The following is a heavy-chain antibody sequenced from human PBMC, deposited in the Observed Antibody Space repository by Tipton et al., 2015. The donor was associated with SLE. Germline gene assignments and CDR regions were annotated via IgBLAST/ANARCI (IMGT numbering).Heavy chain of an antibody. J-gene: IGHJ3*02. CDR2: INPDNGNT. CDR1: GYTFTSYG. D-gene: IGHD6-13*01. Sequence: QLVQSGAEVKKPGASVKVSCKASGYTFTSYGISWVRQAPGQGLAWMGWINPDNGNTNFAQNLQGRVIMTADTSTSTAYMELRSLRSDDTAVYYCAREGIAAAGTLDAFDTWGQGTVVTVSS. CDR3: AREGIAAAGTLDAFDT. V-gene: IGHV1-18*01.